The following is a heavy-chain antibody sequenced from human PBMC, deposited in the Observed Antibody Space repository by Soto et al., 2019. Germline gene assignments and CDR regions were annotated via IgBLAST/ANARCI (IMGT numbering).Heavy chain of an antibody. CDR2: IYHSGST. Sequence: SETLSLTCAVSGYSISSGYYWGWIRQTPGKGLEWIASIYHSGSTYYNPSLKSRVTISVDTSKNQFSLKLTSVTAADTAVYYCARGAATVTPGWFDPWGQGIMVTVS. D-gene: IGHD4-17*01. CDR3: ARGAATVTPGWFDP. J-gene: IGHJ5*02. V-gene: IGHV4-38-2*01. CDR1: GYSISSGYY.